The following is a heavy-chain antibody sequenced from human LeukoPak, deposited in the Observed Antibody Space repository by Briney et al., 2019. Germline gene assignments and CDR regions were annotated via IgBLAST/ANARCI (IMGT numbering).Heavy chain of an antibody. CDR2: ISSDESLT. CDR1: GFTFSSYA. V-gene: IGHV3-30*04. J-gene: IGHJ4*02. Sequence: TGGSLRLSCAASGFTFSSYAMHWVRQAPGKGLEWVADISSDESLTKYADSVKGRFTISRDNSMNTLYLHMDSLRPEDSALYYCAREDIVMVIAATYFDYWGQGTLVTVSS. D-gene: IGHD2-15*01. CDR3: AREDIVMVIAATYFDY.